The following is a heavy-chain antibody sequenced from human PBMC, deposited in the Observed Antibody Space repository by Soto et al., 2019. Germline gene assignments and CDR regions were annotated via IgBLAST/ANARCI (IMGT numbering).Heavy chain of an antibody. CDR1: GFTFSTYA. V-gene: IGHV3-23*01. CDR3: VKEGRLAVGGLDL. D-gene: IGHD3-10*01. CDR2: ISGSGGST. J-gene: IGHJ5*02. Sequence: EVQLLESGGGLVHPGGSLRLSCAASGFTFSTYAMSWVRQAPGKGLEWVSAISGSGGSTYYGDSVRGRFTISRDNSKNTLYLQMDSLRVEDTAIYYCVKEGRLAVGGLDLWGQGALVTVSS.